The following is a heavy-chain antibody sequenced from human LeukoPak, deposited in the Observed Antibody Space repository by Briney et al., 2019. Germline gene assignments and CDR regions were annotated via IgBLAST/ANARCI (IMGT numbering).Heavy chain of an antibody. CDR2: RNPADSDT. CDR3: ASGVSGDSYGFDY. CDR1: GYTFTSYW. Sequence: GESLKISCKGSGYTFTSYWIGWVRQMPGKGLEWMGLRNPADSDTRYSPSFQGQVTISVDKSISTAYLEWSSLKASDTAIYYCASGVSGDSYGFDYWGQGTLVTVSS. J-gene: IGHJ4*02. D-gene: IGHD5-18*01. V-gene: IGHV5-51*01.